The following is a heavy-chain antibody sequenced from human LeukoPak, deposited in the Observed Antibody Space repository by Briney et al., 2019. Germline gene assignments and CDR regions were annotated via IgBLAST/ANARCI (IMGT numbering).Heavy chain of an antibody. D-gene: IGHD3-22*01. V-gene: IGHV4-39*07. J-gene: IGHJ4*02. CDR1: GGSISSSSYY. Sequence: SETLSLTCTVSGGSISSSSYYWGWIRQPPGKGLEWIGSIYYSGSTYYNPSLKSRVTISVDTSKNQFSLKLSSVTAADTAVYYYARDRNFGSTTRKGWYYDSSGSDYWGQGTLVTVS. CDR2: IYYSGST. CDR3: ARDRNFGSTTRKGWYYDSSGSDY.